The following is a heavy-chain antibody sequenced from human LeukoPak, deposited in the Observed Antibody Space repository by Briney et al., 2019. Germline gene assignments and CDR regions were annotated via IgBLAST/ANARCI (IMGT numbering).Heavy chain of an antibody. J-gene: IGHJ4*02. CDR3: VLPYNDHDY. CDR2: IYSGGST. Sequence: PGGSLRLSCAASGFTVSSNYMSWVHQAPGKGLEWVSVIYSGGSTYYADSVKGRFTISRDNSKNTLCLQMNSLRAEDTAVYYCVLPYNDHDYWGQGTLVTVSS. CDR1: GFTVSSNY. V-gene: IGHV3-66*01. D-gene: IGHD1-1*01.